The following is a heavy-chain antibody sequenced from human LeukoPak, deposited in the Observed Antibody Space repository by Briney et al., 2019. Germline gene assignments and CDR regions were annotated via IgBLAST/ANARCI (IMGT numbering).Heavy chain of an antibody. CDR3: ANVVVVPAAMGFDP. V-gene: IGHV3-30*02. J-gene: IGHJ5*02. Sequence: GGTLRLSCAASGFTFSSYGMHWVRQAPGKGLEWVAFIRYDGSNKYYADSVKGRFTISRDNSKNTLYLQMNSLRAEDTAVYYCANVVVVPAAMGFDPWGQGTLVTVSS. D-gene: IGHD2-2*01. CDR1: GFTFSSYG. CDR2: IRYDGSNK.